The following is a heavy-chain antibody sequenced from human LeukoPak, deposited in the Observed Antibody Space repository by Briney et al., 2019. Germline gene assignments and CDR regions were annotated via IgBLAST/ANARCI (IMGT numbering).Heavy chain of an antibody. V-gene: IGHV5-51*01. CDR1: GYSFTSYW. D-gene: IGHD2-2*01. J-gene: IGHJ4*02. CDR3: ARGEGVVPAAIFAPYFDY. Sequence: GESLKISCKGSGYSFTSYWIGWVRQMPGKGLEWMGIIYPGDSDTRYSPFFQGQVTISADKSISTAYLQWSSLKASDTAMYYCARGEGVVPAAIFAPYFDYWGQGTLVTVSS. CDR2: IYPGDSDT.